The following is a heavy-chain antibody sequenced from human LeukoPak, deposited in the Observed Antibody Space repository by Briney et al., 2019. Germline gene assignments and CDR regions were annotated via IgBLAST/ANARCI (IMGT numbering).Heavy chain of an antibody. J-gene: IGHJ4*02. CDR3: AKHGSGWHATDFGY. V-gene: IGHV3-23*01. Sequence: PGGSLRLSCAASGFTFSSYSMNWVRQAPGRGLEWVSGISGSGGSTYYADSVKGRFTISRDNSKNTVYLQMNSLRADDTALYYCAKHGSGWHATDFGYWGQGTLVTVSS. CDR2: ISGSGGST. CDR1: GFTFSSYS. D-gene: IGHD6-19*01.